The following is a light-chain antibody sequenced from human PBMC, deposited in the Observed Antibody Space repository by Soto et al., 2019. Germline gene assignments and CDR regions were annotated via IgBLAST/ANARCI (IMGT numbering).Light chain of an antibody. CDR1: QDINSY. V-gene: IGKV1D-16*01. CDR2: AAS. CDR3: QQYNIYPLT. Sequence: DVQMTQSPSSLSASVGDRVTITCRASQDINSYLAWYQQKPGNAPKSLIYAASSLQTGVPSRFSGSESGTDFTLTISNLQPEDSATYYCQQYNIYPLTFGAGTKVEIK. J-gene: IGKJ4*01.